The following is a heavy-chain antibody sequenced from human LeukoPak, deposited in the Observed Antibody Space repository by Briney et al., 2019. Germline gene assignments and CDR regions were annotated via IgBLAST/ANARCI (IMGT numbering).Heavy chain of an antibody. D-gene: IGHD4-23*01. CDR1: GFTFSDSW. Sequence: PGGSLRLSCAASGFTFSDSWMSWVRQAAGKGLEWVAKIKHEGGEQYYVDSLKGRFTISKDNAKNSLYLQMNSLRAEDTAVYYCARATVGGFDPWGQGTLVTVSS. J-gene: IGHJ5*02. CDR3: ARATVGGFDP. CDR2: IKHEGGEQ. V-gene: IGHV3-7*04.